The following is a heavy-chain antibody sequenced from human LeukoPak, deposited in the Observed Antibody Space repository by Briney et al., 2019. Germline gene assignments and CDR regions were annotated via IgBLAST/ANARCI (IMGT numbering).Heavy chain of an antibody. Sequence: GGSLRLSCAASGFIVNAYGMSWVRQAPGKGLAWVSLIYSDGVTQYADSVKGRFTISRDNSKNTLYLQMSSLRDEDTAVYFCARDRAEGKTWVEFDPWGQGTLVTVSS. J-gene: IGHJ5*02. CDR1: GFIVNAYG. V-gene: IGHV3-66*02. CDR3: ARDRAEGKTWVEFDP. CDR2: IYSDGVT.